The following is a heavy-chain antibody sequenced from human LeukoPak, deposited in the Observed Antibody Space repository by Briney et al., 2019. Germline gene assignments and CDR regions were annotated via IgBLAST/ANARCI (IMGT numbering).Heavy chain of an antibody. V-gene: IGHV1-8*02. Sequence: ASVKVSCKASGYTFTTLDINWVRQATGQGLEWMGWINPKSGYTGYAQKFQGRITMTTDASTSTAYMELRSLRSDDTAVYYCARDLPSSSWYSQFWGQGTLVTVSS. CDR1: GYTFTTLD. D-gene: IGHD6-13*01. CDR3: ARDLPSSSWYSQF. J-gene: IGHJ4*02. CDR2: INPKSGYT.